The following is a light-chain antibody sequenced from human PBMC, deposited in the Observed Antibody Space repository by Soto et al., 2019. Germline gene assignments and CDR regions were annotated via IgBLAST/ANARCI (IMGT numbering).Light chain of an antibody. CDR3: QHYDCWPPAFT. CDR2: GAS. J-gene: IGKJ3*01. CDR1: QSLSRN. Sequence: EILMTQSPATLSVSPGERATLSCRASQSLSRNLDWYQQKPGQAPRLLIYGASTRASGVAARFSGSGSGTEFTINIRSLQSEDFERYDCQHYDCWPPAFTFGPGIKVDL. V-gene: IGKV3-15*01.